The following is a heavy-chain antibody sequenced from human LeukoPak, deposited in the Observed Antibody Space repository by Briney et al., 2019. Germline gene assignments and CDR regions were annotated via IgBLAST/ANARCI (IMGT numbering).Heavy chain of an antibody. Sequence: ASVKVSCKASGYTFTGYYMHWVRQAPGQGLEWMGWINPNSGGTNYAQKFQGRVTMTRDTYISTAYMEPSRLRPDDTAVYYCARSRRIPFVEYWSVYNWFDPWGQGTLVTVSS. CDR1: GYTFTGYY. J-gene: IGHJ5*02. V-gene: IGHV1-2*02. CDR2: INPNSGGT. CDR3: ARSRRIPFVEYWSVYNWFDP. D-gene: IGHD6-6*01.